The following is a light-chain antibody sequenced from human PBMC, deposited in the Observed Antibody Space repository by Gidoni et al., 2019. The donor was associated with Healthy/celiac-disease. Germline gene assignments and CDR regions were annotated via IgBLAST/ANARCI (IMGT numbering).Light chain of an antibody. CDR3: QQYDNLIFT. CDR2: DAS. CDR1: QDISNY. V-gene: IGKV1-33*01. Sequence: DIQMTQSPSSLSASVGDRVTITCQASQDISNYLNWYQQKPGKAPKLLIYDASNLETGVPSRFSGSGSGTDFTSTISSLQPEDIATYYCQQYDNLIFTFXPXTKVDIK. J-gene: IGKJ3*01.